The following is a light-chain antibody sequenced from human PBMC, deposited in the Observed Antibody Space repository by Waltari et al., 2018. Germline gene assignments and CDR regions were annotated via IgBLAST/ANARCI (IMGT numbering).Light chain of an antibody. CDR2: VNSDGSH. Sequence: QLVVPQSPSATASLGPSAKPTSTLSSGPSSPAIPWLQQQEEKGPRYVMKVNSDGSHSKGDEIPDRFSGSSSGAERYLTISNLQSEDEADYYCQTGGHGTWVFGGGTKLTVL. CDR3: QTGGHGTWV. V-gene: IGLV4-69*01. J-gene: IGLJ3*02. CDR1: SGPSSPA.